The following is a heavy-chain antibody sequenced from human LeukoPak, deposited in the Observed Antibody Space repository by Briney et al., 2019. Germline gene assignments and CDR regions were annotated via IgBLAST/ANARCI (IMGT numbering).Heavy chain of an antibody. V-gene: IGHV4-59*08. J-gene: IGHJ5*02. CDR1: GGSISGYY. Sequence: SETLSLTCTVSGGSISGYYWNWIRQPPGKGLEYIGYISYTGSTNYNPSLKSRVTISVDTSKNQFSLKLSSVTAADTAVYYCARGAPPGVGFDPWGQGTLVTVSS. D-gene: IGHD2-15*01. CDR3: ARGAPPGVGFDP. CDR2: ISYTGST.